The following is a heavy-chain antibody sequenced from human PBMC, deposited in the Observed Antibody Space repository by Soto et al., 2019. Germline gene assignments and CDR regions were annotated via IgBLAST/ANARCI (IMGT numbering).Heavy chain of an antibody. V-gene: IGHV3-30*18. Sequence: QVQLVESGGGVVQPGRSLRLSCAASGFTFSSYGMHWFRQAPGKGLEWVAVISYDGSNKYYADSVKSRFTISRDNYKNALYLPMNILRAEDTAVYYCAKEGTSGSYGDWGQGTLVTVS. D-gene: IGHD1-26*01. J-gene: IGHJ4*02. CDR1: GFTFSSYG. CDR2: ISYDGSNK. CDR3: AKEGTSGSYGD.